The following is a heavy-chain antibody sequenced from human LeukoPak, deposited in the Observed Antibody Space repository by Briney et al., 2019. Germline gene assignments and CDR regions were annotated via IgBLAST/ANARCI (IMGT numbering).Heavy chain of an antibody. CDR2: INWNGSIT. J-gene: IGHJ4*02. Sequence: GGSLRLSCTTSGFTFDDFGLSRVRQAPAKGLEWVSSINWNGSITPYADSVRGRFTISRDNDRNSLYLQLNSLKVEDAALYYCTRDETGIDFWGQGALVPVSS. CDR3: TRDETGIDF. D-gene: IGHD1-1*01. V-gene: IGHV3-20*04. CDR1: GFTFDDFG.